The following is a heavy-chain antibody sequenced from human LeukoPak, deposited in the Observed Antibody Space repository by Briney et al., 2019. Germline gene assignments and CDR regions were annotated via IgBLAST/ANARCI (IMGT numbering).Heavy chain of an antibody. D-gene: IGHD3-3*01. CDR3: ARAPGGNPFGVVIPPAGY. Sequence: PGGSLRLSCAASGFTFSSYSMNWVRQAPGKGLEWVSSISSSSSYIYYADSVKGRFTISRDNAKNSLYLQMNSLRAEDTAVYYCARAPGGNPFGVVIPPAGYWGQGTLVTVSS. CDR1: GFTFSSYS. V-gene: IGHV3-21*01. CDR2: ISSSSSYI. J-gene: IGHJ4*02.